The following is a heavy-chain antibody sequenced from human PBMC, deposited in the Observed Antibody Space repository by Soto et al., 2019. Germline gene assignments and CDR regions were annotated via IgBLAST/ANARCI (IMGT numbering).Heavy chain of an antibody. CDR2: IIPIFGTA. CDR1: GGTFSSYA. Sequence: QVQLVQPGAEVKKPGSSVKVSCKASGGTFSSYAISWVRQAPGQGLEWMGGIIPIFGTANYAQKFQGRVTITADESTSTAYMELSSLRSEDTAVYYCARGDCSSTSCQAYYYYGMDVWGQGTTVTVSS. J-gene: IGHJ6*02. CDR3: ARGDCSSTSCQAYYYYGMDV. D-gene: IGHD2-2*01. V-gene: IGHV1-69*01.